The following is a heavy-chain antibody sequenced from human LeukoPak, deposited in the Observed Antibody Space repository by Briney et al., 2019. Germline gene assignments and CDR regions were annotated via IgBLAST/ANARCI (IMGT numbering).Heavy chain of an antibody. CDR2: INTNTGNP. V-gene: IGHV7-4-1*02. Sequence: ASVKVSYKASGYTFTSYAMNWVRQAPGQGLEWMGWINTNTGNPTYAQGFTGRFVFSLDTSVSTAYLQISSLKAEDTAVYYCARVHYDFWSGYQNYYYYMDVWGNGTTVTVSS. CDR1: GYTFTSYA. CDR3: ARVHYDFWSGYQNYYYYMDV. J-gene: IGHJ6*03. D-gene: IGHD3-3*01.